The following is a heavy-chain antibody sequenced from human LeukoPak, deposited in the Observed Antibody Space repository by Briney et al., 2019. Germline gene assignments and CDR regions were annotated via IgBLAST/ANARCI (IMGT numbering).Heavy chain of an antibody. CDR3: ARGGIAARRGFDY. CDR1: GFTFSSYW. J-gene: IGHJ4*02. V-gene: IGHV3-7*01. CDR2: IKQDGSEK. Sequence: QAGGSLRLSCAASGFTFSSYWMSWVRRAPGKGLEWVANIKQDGSEKYYVDSVKGRFTISRDNAKNSLYLQMNSLRAEDTAVYYCARGGIAARRGFDYWGQGTLVTVSS. D-gene: IGHD6-6*01.